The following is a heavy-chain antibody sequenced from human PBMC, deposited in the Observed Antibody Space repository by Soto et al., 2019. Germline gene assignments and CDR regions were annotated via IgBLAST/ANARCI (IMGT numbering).Heavy chain of an antibody. Sequence: SVKVSCKASGFTFTSSAVQWVRQARGQRLEWIGWIVVGSGNTNYAQKFQERVTITRDMSTSKAYMELSSLRSEDTAVYYCAADSHYDFWSGYYINWFDPWGQGTLVTVSS. CDR2: IVVGSGNT. CDR1: GFTFTSSA. CDR3: AADSHYDFWSGYYINWFDP. V-gene: IGHV1-58*01. D-gene: IGHD3-3*01. J-gene: IGHJ5*02.